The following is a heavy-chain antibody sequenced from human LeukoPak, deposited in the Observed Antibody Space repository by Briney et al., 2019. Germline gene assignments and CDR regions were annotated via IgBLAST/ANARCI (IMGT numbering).Heavy chain of an antibody. CDR2: IKQDGSEK. Sequence: GGSLRLSCAASGFTFSSYWMSWVRQAPGKGLEWVANIKQDGSEKYYVDSVKGRFTISRDNAKNSLYLQMNSLRAEDTAVYYCARDLLYGRLPAAIGDYWGQGNLVTVSS. D-gene: IGHD2-2*01. V-gene: IGHV3-7*01. J-gene: IGHJ4*02. CDR3: ARDLLYGRLPAAIGDY. CDR1: GFTFSSYW.